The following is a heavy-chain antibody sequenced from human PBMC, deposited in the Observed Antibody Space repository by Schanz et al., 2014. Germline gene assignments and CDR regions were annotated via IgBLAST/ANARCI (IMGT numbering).Heavy chain of an antibody. V-gene: IGHV3-66*04. Sequence: EVQVVESGGGLVQPGGSLRLSCVASGFNVSKIYVSWVRQAPGKGLEWVSLIYKSGSAFYADSVKGRLTISRDNSKNTLYLQMNSLRVEDTAVYYCARQPGRITVSGVVSNWFDPWGQGTLVTVSS. D-gene: IGHD3-3*01. CDR1: GFNVSKIY. J-gene: IGHJ5*02. CDR2: IYKSGSA. CDR3: ARQPGRITVSGVVSNWFDP.